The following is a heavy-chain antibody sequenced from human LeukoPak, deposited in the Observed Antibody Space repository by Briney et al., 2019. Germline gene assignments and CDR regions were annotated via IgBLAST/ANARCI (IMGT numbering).Heavy chain of an antibody. Sequence: GSLRLSCAASGFTYSRYAMSWVRQAPGKGLEWVSSISDNGAGTFYADFVKGRFTISRDNSDKTLYLQMNSLRAEDTAVYYCAKRSLSCTWYFDLWGRGTLVIVSS. CDR1: GFTYSRYA. V-gene: IGHV3-23*01. CDR2: ISDNGAGT. J-gene: IGHJ2*01. CDR3: AKRSLSCTWYFDL. D-gene: IGHD2-8*01.